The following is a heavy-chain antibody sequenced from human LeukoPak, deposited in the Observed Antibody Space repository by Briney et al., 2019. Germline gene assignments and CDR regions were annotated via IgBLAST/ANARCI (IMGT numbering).Heavy chain of an antibody. J-gene: IGHJ5*02. D-gene: IGHD3-10*01. CDR1: GGSLRGHF. CDR3: AKGPQTGWFDT. V-gene: IGHV4-34*01. CDR2: INHSGNT. Sequence: SETLSLTCALYGGSLRGHFCSWIRQPPGKGLQWIGEINHSGNTNYNPSLKSRVTMSVDTSKNQFSLRPNSVTAADTAVYYCAKGPQTGWFDTWGQGTLVTVSA.